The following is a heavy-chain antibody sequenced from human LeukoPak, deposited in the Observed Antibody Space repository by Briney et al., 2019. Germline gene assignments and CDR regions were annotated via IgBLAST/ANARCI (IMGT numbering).Heavy chain of an antibody. CDR3: ARDGRGIAAAGTGAFDI. J-gene: IGHJ3*02. V-gene: IGHV4-34*01. CDR1: GGSFSGYY. Sequence: PSETLSLTCAVYGGSFSGYYWSWIRQPPGKGLEWIGEINHSGSTNYNPSLKSRVTISVDTSKNQFSLKLSSVTAADTAVYYCARDGRGIAAAGTGAFDIWGQGTMVTVSS. CDR2: INHSGST. D-gene: IGHD6-13*01.